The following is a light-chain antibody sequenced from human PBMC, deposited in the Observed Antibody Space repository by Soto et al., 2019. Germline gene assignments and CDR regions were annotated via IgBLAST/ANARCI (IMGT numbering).Light chain of an antibody. V-gene: IGKV3-20*01. J-gene: IGKJ5*01. CDR1: QSVSGTY. Sequence: IVLTQSPGTLSLSPGERASLSCRASQSVSGTYLAWYQQRPGQAPRLLIYDVSSRATGIPDRFSGSGSGLDFTLTINRLEPEDFAVYYCQQYGTSPQTFGQGTRLEIK. CDR2: DVS. CDR3: QQYGTSPQT.